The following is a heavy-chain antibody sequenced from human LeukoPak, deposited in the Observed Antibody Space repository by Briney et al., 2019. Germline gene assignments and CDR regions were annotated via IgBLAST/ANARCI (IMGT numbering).Heavy chain of an antibody. CDR3: AREGEQQLVRGAFDI. V-gene: IGHV1-69*13. J-gene: IGHJ3*02. CDR1: GGTFSSYA. Sequence: GASVKVSCKASGGTFSSYAISWVRQAPGQGLEWMGWIIPIFGTANYAKKFQGRVTITADESTTTAYMKLSSLRSEDTAVYYCAREGEQQLVRGAFDIWGQGTMVTVSS. D-gene: IGHD6-13*01. CDR2: IIPIFGTA.